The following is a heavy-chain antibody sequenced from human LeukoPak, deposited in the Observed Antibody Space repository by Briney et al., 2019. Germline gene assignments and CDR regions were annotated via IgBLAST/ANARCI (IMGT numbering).Heavy chain of an antibody. D-gene: IGHD6-25*01. J-gene: IGHJ4*02. CDR2: ISTSGTTI. CDR3: ARAGYYFDY. CDR1: GFAFSTYE. Sequence: GGSLRLSCAASGFAFSTYEMNWVRQAPGKGLERVSYISTSGTTIYYADSVKGRFTISRDNANNSLYLQMNSLRAEDTAVYYCARAGYYFDYWGQGTLVTVSS. V-gene: IGHV3-48*03.